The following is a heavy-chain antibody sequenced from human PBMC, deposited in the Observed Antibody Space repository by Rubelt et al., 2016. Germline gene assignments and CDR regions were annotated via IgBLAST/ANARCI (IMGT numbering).Heavy chain of an antibody. Sequence: EVQLVQSGAEVKKPGESLKISCKGSGYSFYGYWIGWVRQMPGKGLEWMGIIYAGDSATRYNPSFQGQVTMSADKAIDTAYRQWSRLKGADTATYYCAGNDNGASSSSWGQGTLVTVSS. CDR3: AGNDNGASSSS. D-gene: IGHD6-6*01. J-gene: IGHJ1*01. V-gene: IGHV5-51*01. CDR1: GYSFYGYW. CDR2: IYAGDSAT.